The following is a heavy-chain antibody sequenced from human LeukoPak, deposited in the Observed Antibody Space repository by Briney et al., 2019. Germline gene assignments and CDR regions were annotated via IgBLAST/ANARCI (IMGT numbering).Heavy chain of an antibody. CDR2: ISWNSGSI. J-gene: IGHJ6*02. Sequence: SLRLSCAASGFTFDDYAMHWVRQAPGKGLEWVSGISWNSGSIGYADSVKGRFTISRDNAKNSLYLQMNSLRAEDTALYYCAKDRSSGYYYYYGMDVWGQGTTVTVSS. CDR1: GFTFDDYA. V-gene: IGHV3-9*01. CDR3: AKDRSSGYYYYYGMDV. D-gene: IGHD3-22*01.